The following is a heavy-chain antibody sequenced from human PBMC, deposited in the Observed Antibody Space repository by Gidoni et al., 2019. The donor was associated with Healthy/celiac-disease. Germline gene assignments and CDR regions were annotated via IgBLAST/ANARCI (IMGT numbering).Heavy chain of an antibody. CDR1: AFTFSSYV. CDR3: AKDPCTNGVCFFGDY. CDR2: ISGSGGST. V-gene: IGHV3-23*01. Sequence: EVQLLDSVGGLLLPWGSLRLSCAASAFTFSSYVMSWVRQAPGKGLEWVAAISGSGGSTYYADAVKGRFTISRDNSKNTLYLQMNSLRAEDTAVYYCAKDPCTNGVCFFGDYWGQGTLVTVSS. D-gene: IGHD2-8*01. J-gene: IGHJ4*02.